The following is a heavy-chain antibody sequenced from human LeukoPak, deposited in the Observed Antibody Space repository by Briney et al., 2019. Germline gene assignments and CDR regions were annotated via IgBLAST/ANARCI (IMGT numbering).Heavy chain of an antibody. Sequence: GGSLRLSCATSGFAFSSYGMHWVRQAPGKGLEWVGFIRYDGTIKYYADSMKGRFTISIDNSKNTLYLQMNTLRADDTAVYYCAKNAATYYYDSSGYYDHFDYWGQGTLVTVSS. V-gene: IGHV3-30*02. CDR2: IRYDGTIK. D-gene: IGHD3-22*01. CDR3: AKNAATYYYDSSGYYDHFDY. CDR1: GFAFSSYG. J-gene: IGHJ4*02.